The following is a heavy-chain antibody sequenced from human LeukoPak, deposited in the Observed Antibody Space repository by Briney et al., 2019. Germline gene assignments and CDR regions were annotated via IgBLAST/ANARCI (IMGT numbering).Heavy chain of an antibody. CDR2: IYIAGNT. Sequence: GGSLRLSCAASGITVSGNYMSWVRQAPGKGLEWVSFIYIAGNTYYADSVKGRFTISRDKSKNTLYLQMNSLRGEDTAVYYCARHDSSGNYYYGMDVWGQGTTVTVSS. D-gene: IGHD3-22*01. CDR3: ARHDSSGNYYYGMDV. J-gene: IGHJ6*02. V-gene: IGHV3-66*04. CDR1: GITVSGNY.